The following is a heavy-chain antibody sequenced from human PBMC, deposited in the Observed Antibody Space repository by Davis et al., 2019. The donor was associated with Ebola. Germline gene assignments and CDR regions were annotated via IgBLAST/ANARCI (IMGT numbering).Heavy chain of an antibody. CDR2: IIPIFGTA. CDR1: GGTFSSYA. V-gene: IGHV1-69*06. CDR3: ARDGFIAVAGYYFDY. Sequence: AASVKVSCKASGGTFSSYAISWVRQAPGQGLEWMGGIIPIFGTANYAQKFQGRVTITADKSTSTAYMELSSLRSEDTAVYYCARDGFIAVAGYYFDYWGQGTLVTVSS. J-gene: IGHJ4*02. D-gene: IGHD6-19*01.